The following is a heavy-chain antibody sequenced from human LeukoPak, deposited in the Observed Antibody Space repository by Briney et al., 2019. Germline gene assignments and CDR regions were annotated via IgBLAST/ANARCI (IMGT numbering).Heavy chain of an antibody. Sequence: GGSLRLSCAASGFTFNSYAMSWVRQAPGKGLEWVSAISGSGGSTYYADSVKGRFTISRDNSKNTLYLQMNSLRAEDTAVYYCAKARSAAGTGINYYYGMDVWGQGTMVTVSS. D-gene: IGHD6-13*01. CDR3: AKARSAAGTGINYYYGMDV. J-gene: IGHJ6*02. V-gene: IGHV3-23*01. CDR2: ISGSGGST. CDR1: GFTFNSYA.